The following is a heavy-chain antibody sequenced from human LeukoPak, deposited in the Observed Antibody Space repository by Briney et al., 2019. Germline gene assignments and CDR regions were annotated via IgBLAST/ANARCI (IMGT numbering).Heavy chain of an antibody. CDR3: ARSWRVSRYVLWSGYFAASDI. Sequence: GGSLRLSCAASGFTFDDYGMSWVRQVPGEGLEWVSNINWNGERTAYADSVKGRFTISRDNAKNSLYLQMNSLRAEDTAFYYCARSWRVSRYVLWSGYFAASDIWGQGTMVTVSS. V-gene: IGHV3-20*04. CDR1: GFTFDDYG. D-gene: IGHD3-3*01. J-gene: IGHJ3*02. CDR2: INWNGERT.